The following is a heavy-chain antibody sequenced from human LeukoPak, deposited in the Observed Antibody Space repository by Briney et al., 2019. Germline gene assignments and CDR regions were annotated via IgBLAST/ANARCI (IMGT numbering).Heavy chain of an antibody. D-gene: IGHD2-15*01. J-gene: IGHJ3*02. Sequence: SVKVSCKASGYTFTDYNLHWVRQAPGQGLEWMGGIIPVFGTANYAQKFQGRVTITADESTSTAYMELSSLRSEDTAVFYCARDRVVGLGIDNAFDIWGHGTMVTVSS. CDR2: IIPVFGTA. V-gene: IGHV1-69*13. CDR3: ARDRVVGLGIDNAFDI. CDR1: GYTFTDYN.